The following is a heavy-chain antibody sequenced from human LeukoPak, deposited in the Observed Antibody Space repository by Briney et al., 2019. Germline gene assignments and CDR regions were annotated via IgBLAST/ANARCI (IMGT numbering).Heavy chain of an antibody. CDR1: GYTFTSYG. CDR3: ARVSSSGYYYGY. D-gene: IGHD3-22*01. Sequence: ASVKVSCKASGYTFTSYGISWVRQAPGQGLEWMGWISAYNGNTNYAQKLQGRVTMTTETSTSTAYMELRSLRSDDTAVYYCARVSSSGYYYGYWGQGTLVTVSP. J-gene: IGHJ4*02. V-gene: IGHV1-18*01. CDR2: ISAYNGNT.